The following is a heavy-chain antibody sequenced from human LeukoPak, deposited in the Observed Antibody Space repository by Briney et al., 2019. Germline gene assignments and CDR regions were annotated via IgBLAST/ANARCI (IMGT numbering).Heavy chain of an antibody. CDR2: IYPGDSDT. Sequence: GESLKISCKGSGYSFTSYWIGWVRQMPGKGLEWMGIIYPGDSDTRYSPSFQGQVPISADKSISTAYLQWSSLKASDTAMYYYARRNYDILTYYYGMDVWGQGTTVTVSS. D-gene: IGHD3-9*01. CDR3: ARRNYDILTYYYGMDV. J-gene: IGHJ6*02. V-gene: IGHV5-51*01. CDR1: GYSFTSYW.